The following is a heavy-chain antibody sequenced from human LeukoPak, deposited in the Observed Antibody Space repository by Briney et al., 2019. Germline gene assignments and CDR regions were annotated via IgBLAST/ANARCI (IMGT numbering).Heavy chain of an antibody. CDR3: TKAMAVVYSYGKQDY. CDR1: GFTFSSYA. J-gene: IGHJ4*02. D-gene: IGHD5-18*01. V-gene: IGHV3-23*01. Sequence: PGGSLRLSCAASGFTFSSYAMNWVRQAPGKGLEWVSAITASGGNTYYADSMKGRFTISRDNSKNTLYLQMNSLRAEDTAVYYCTKAMAVVYSYGKQDYWGQGTLVTVSS. CDR2: ITASGGNT.